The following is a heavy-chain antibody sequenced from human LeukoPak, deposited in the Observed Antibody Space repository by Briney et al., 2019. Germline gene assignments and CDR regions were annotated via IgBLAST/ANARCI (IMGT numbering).Heavy chain of an antibody. D-gene: IGHD1-14*01. V-gene: IGHV3-30*18. Sequence: GGSLRLSCAASGFTFSSYGMHWVRQAPGKGLEWVAVISYDGSNKFYTDSVKGRFTVSRDNSRDMVFLQMSSLRAEDTAVYFCAKEVRTYSNFDTWGQGTLVTVSS. J-gene: IGHJ4*02. CDR3: AKEVRTYSNFDT. CDR2: ISYDGSNK. CDR1: GFTFSSYG.